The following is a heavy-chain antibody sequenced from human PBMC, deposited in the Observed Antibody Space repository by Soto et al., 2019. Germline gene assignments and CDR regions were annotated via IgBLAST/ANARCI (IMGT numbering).Heavy chain of an antibody. CDR2: MYYSPYMDKGGST. Sequence: SETLSLTWTVSGGSLSANSWSWIRQSPGKGLEWIAYMYYSPYMDKGGSTKYNPSLESRVTMSVDTSKNQFSLKLSSVTAADKAVYYCARRGNILTAYYNVWFDPWAQGTLVTVSS. CDR3: ARRGNILTAYYNVWFDP. J-gene: IGHJ5*02. CDR1: GGSLSANS. D-gene: IGHD3-9*01. V-gene: IGHV4-59*08.